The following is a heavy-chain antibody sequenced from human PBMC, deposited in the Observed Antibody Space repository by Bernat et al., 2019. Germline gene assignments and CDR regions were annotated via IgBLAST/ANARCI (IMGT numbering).Heavy chain of an antibody. V-gene: IGHV4-39*01. Sequence: QLQLQESGPGLVKPSETLSLTCTVSGGSISSSSYYWGWIRQPPGKGLEWIGSIYYSGSTYYNPSLKSRFTISVDTSKNQISLTVGYVTAADAAVYCCARRGPWFGFDYWGQGTLVTVSS. CDR1: GGSISSSSYY. J-gene: IGHJ4*02. D-gene: IGHD3-10*01. CDR3: ARRGPWFGFDY. CDR2: IYYSGST.